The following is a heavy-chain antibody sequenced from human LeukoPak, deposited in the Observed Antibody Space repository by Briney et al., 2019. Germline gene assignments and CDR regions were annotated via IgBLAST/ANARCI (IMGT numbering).Heavy chain of an antibody. Sequence: PSETLSLTCTVSGGSISSYYWSWIRQPPGKGLEWIGEINHSGSTNYNPSLKSRVTISVDTSKNQFSLKLSSVTAADTAVYYCARGDKEYYYDSSGYLYFDYWGQGTLVTVSS. J-gene: IGHJ4*02. CDR1: GGSISSYY. D-gene: IGHD3-22*01. CDR2: INHSGST. CDR3: ARGDKEYYYDSSGYLYFDY. V-gene: IGHV4-34*01.